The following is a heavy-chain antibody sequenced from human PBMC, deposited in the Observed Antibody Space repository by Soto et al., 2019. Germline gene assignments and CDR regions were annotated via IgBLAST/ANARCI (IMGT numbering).Heavy chain of an antibody. CDR2: IHYNEINQ. V-gene: IGHV3-33*01. D-gene: IGHD2-2*01. CDR3: ARDFRPVPNCYDW. CDR1: GITVSNYG. Sequence: PCRCLRLPCVSCGITVSNYGMHRVRRAPGKRLEWVARIHYNEINQYYIYPVKGRFRLFSDQSKNTLSLQMNSLRAEATAVSYCARDFRPVPNCYDWRDQG. J-gene: IGHJ4*02.